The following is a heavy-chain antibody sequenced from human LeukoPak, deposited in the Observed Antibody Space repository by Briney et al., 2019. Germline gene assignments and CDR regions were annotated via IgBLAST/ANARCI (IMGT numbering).Heavy chain of an antibody. D-gene: IGHD1-26*01. CDR3: ARAQGALDY. CDR2: IGGGGTE. Sequence: GGSLRLSCAASGFTITTYAVNWVRQAPGKGLEWVSGIGGGGTEYYADSVKGRFIISSDSSQNLVRLQMNSLTVEDTAVYYCARAQGALDYWGQGTLVTVSS. J-gene: IGHJ4*02. CDR1: GFTITTYA. V-gene: IGHV3-23*01.